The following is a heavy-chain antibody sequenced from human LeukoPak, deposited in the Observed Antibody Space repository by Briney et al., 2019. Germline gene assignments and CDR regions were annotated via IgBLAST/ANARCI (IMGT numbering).Heavy chain of an antibody. CDR2: IIPIFGTA. CDR1: GGTFSSYA. Sequence: SVKVSCKASGGTFSSYAISWVRQAPGQGLEWMGGIIPIFGTANYAQKFQGRVTITTDESTSTAYMELSSLRSEDTAVYYCARDRSIAARPGWFDPWGQGTLVTVSS. D-gene: IGHD6-6*01. CDR3: ARDRSIAARPGWFDP. J-gene: IGHJ5*02. V-gene: IGHV1-69*05.